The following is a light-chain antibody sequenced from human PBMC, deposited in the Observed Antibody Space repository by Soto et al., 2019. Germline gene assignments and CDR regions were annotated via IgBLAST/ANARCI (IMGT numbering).Light chain of an antibody. CDR3: MQYIQWPHT. J-gene: IGKJ2*01. CDR1: QNLVSSDGSTC. Sequence: DVVVTQSPLSLPVTPGQPASISCRSSQNLVSSDGSTCLHWFQQRPGQSPRRLISKASNRESGVPDRFSGSGSGTDFTLKISRVEAEDVGIYYCMQYIQWPHTFGQGTKPEIK. CDR2: KAS. V-gene: IGKV2-30*01.